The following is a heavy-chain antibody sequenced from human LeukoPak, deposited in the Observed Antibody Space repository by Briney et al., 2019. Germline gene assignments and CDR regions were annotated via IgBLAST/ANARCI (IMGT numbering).Heavy chain of an antibody. CDR2: IRYDGSNK. V-gene: IGHV3-30*02. D-gene: IGHD1-26*01. J-gene: IGHJ5*02. CDR3: AKDLVVGAHNWFDP. CDR1: GFTFSSYG. Sequence: GGSLRLSCAASGFTFSSYGMHWVRQAPGKGLEWVAFIRYDGSNKYYADSVKGRFTISRDNSKNTLYLQMNSLRAEDTAVYYCAKDLVVGAHNWFDPWGQGTLVTVSS.